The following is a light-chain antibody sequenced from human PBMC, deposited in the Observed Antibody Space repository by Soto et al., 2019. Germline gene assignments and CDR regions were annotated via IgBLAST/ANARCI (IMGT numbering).Light chain of an antibody. CDR2: DVA. CDR1: SSDVGGSNF. Sequence: QSVLTQPASVSDSPGQSITISCTGTSSDVGGSNFVSWYQQHPGKPPKLIIYDVANRPSGVSNRFSGSKSGSTASLIISRLQTEDAADYYCLSYTSSTTYVFGTGTKVTV. J-gene: IGLJ1*01. CDR3: LSYTSSTTYV. V-gene: IGLV2-14*03.